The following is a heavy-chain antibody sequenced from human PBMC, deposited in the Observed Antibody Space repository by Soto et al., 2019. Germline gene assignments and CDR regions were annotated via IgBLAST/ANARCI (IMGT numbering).Heavy chain of an antibody. V-gene: IGHV3-30*18. J-gene: IGHJ6*02. CDR3: AKDLDVVMVLSATRGLDV. CDR2: ISYDGRSE. D-gene: IGHD2-15*01. CDR1: GFTFSNFG. Sequence: VQLVESGGGMIQPGKSLRLSCVGSGFTFSNFGMHWVRQAPGKGLEWVAGISYDGRSESYVDSVRGRFTLSRDNSKNTLSLQMISLRPEVTGVYYCAKDLDVVMVLSATRGLDVWGQGTTVTVSS.